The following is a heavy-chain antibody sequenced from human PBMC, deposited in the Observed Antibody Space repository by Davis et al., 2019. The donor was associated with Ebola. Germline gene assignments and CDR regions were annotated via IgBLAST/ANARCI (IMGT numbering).Heavy chain of an antibody. CDR3: ARDRPLDFFFGDYYGMDV. J-gene: IGHJ6*02. CDR2: IRFDAAAK. V-gene: IGHV3-30*02. Sequence: GGSLRLSCAASGFTFNAYGMHWVRQAPGKGLEWVTFIRFDAAAKYYADTVKGRFTISRDNSRNTLYLQMNSLRAEDTAVYYCARDRPLDFFFGDYYGMDVWGQGTTVTVSS. CDR1: GFTFNAYG. D-gene: IGHD3-16*01.